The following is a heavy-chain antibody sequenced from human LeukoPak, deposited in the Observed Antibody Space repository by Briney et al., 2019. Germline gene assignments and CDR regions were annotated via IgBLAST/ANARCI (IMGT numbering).Heavy chain of an antibody. V-gene: IGHV3-74*03. CDR1: GFTFSSYG. Sequence: PGRSLRLSCAASGFTFSSYGMHWVRQAPGKGPVWVSRISSDGSSTKYADSVKGRFTISRDNARNTLYVQMNSLRAEDTAVYYCARAGKYSSSWYDYWGQGTLVTVSS. CDR3: ARAGKYSSSWYDY. CDR2: ISSDGSST. D-gene: IGHD6-13*01. J-gene: IGHJ4*02.